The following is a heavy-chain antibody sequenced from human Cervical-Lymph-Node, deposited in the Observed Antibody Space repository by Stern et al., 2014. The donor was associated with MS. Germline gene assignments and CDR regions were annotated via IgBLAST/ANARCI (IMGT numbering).Heavy chain of an antibody. CDR3: ARRRSGSRPLDS. D-gene: IGHD1-26*01. V-gene: IGHV3-11*01. CDR1: GFTFGDYY. CDR2: ISTSGGTI. Sequence: VQLVQSGGGLVKPGGSLRLSCAASGFTFGDYYMTWIRQAPGKGLEWVSYISTSGGTIYYADSVKGRFTISRDNTKNSVHLQMNSLRVEDTAVYYCARRRSGSRPLDSWGQGTLVTVSS. J-gene: IGHJ5*01.